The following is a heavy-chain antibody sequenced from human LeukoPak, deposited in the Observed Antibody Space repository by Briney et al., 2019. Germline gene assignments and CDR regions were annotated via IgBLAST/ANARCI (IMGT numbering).Heavy chain of an antibody. CDR3: TREASSSFDY. CDR2: IRSKAYGGTT. CDR1: GFTFGDYA. D-gene: IGHD6-6*01. Sequence: GGSLRLSCTASGFTFGDYAMSWVRQAPGKGLEWVGFIRSKAYGGTTEYAASVKGRFTISRDDSRSIAYLQMNSLKTEGTAVYYCTREASSSFDYWGQGTLVTVSS. V-gene: IGHV3-49*04. J-gene: IGHJ4*02.